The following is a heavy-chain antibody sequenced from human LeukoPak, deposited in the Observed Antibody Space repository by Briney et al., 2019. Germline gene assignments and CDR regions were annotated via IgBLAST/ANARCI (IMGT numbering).Heavy chain of an antibody. CDR3: AHRRSGMATISFDS. CDR1: GFSLSTSSMC. J-gene: IGHJ4*02. D-gene: IGHD5-24*01. CDR2: IGWVDDK. V-gene: IGHV2-70*12. Sequence: SGPALVKPTQTLTLTCTFSGFSLSTSSMCVSWIRQPPGKALEWLARIGWVDDKYYSTSLKTRLTISKDTSKNQVVLTMTNMDPVDTATYYCAHRRSGMATISFDSWGQGTLVTVSS.